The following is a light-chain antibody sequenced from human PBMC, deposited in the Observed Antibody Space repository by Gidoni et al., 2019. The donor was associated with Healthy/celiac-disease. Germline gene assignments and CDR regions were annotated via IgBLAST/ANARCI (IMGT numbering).Light chain of an antibody. Sequence: DIVMTQFPLSLPVTPGEPASIPCRSSQSLLHSNGYNYLDWYLQKPGQSPQLLIYLGSNRASGVPDRFSGSGSGTDFTLKISKVEAEDVGVYYCMQALQTPRTFGPGTKVDIK. CDR3: MQALQTPRT. CDR1: QSLLHSNGYNY. J-gene: IGKJ3*01. CDR2: LGS. V-gene: IGKV2-28*01.